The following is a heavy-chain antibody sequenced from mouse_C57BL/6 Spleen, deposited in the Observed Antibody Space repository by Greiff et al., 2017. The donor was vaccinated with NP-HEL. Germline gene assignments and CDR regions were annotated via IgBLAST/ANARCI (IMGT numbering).Heavy chain of an antibody. V-gene: IGHV1-52*01. J-gene: IGHJ1*03. Sequence: QVQLKQPGAELVRPGSSVKLSCKASGYTFTSYWMHWVKQRPIQGLEWIGNIDPSDSETHYNQKFKDKATLTVDKSSSTAYMQLSSLTSEDSAVYYCASWGTTVVADWYFDVWGTGTTVTVSS. D-gene: IGHD1-1*01. CDR1: GYTFTSYW. CDR2: IDPSDSET. CDR3: ASWGTTVVADWYFDV.